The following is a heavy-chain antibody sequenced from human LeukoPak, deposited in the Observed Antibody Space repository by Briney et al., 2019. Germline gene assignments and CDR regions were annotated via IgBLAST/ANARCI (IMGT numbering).Heavy chain of an antibody. CDR1: GGSFSGYY. CDR2: INHSGST. D-gene: IGHD2-2*01. CDR3: AGGGGYQLPTHYYYYGMDV. Sequence: SETLSLTCAVYGGSFSGYYWSWIRQPPGKGLEWIGEINHSGSTNYNPSLKSRVTISVDTSKNQFSLKLSSVTAADTAVYYCAGGGGYQLPTHYYYYGMDVWGQGTTVTVSS. J-gene: IGHJ6*02. V-gene: IGHV4-34*01.